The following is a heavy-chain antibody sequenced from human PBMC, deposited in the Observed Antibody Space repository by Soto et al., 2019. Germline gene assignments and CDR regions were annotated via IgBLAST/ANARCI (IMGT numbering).Heavy chain of an antibody. CDR1: GFIFDDYA. CDR3: VKDVGSRHYDFTNFDS. D-gene: IGHD3-3*01. Sequence: EVQLLESGGGVVQPGGSLRLSCIASGFIFDDYAIHWVRQVPGKGLEWVSGIDWNRATTGYADSVTGRFTLSRDNARNSVLLQMNSLRPEDTALYYCVKDVGSRHYDFTNFDSWGQGTLVTVSS. J-gene: IGHJ4*02. CDR2: IDWNRATT. V-gene: IGHV3-9*01.